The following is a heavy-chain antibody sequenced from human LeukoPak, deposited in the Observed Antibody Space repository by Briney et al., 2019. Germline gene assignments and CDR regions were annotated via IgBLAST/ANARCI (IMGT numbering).Heavy chain of an antibody. CDR2: ISGSGGST. J-gene: IGHJ4*02. CDR3: AKVIGIKKGLYYFDY. V-gene: IGHV3-23*01. Sequence: PGGSLRLSCAASGFTFSSYAMSWVRQAPGKGLEWVSAISGSGGSTYYADSVKGRFTISRDNSKNTPYLQMNSLRAEDTAVYYCAKVIGIKKGLYYFDYWGQGTLVTVSS. CDR1: GFTFSSYA. D-gene: IGHD1-14*01.